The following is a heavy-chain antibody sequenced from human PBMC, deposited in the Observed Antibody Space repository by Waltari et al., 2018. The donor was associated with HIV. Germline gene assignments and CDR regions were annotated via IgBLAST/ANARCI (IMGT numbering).Heavy chain of an antibody. CDR1: GTTFRIIE. V-gene: IGHV1-18*01. CDR2: ISGYNGDT. CDR3: ARDHYYGSSGYYSDY. Sequence: VHWVQPGADLRKPGAPVRVPCRPSGTTFRIIEITWVRQAPGQGLEWMGWISGYNGDTKYAQKARGRVTMTTDTSTSTAYLEMGSLRFDDTAVYYCARDHYYGSSGYYSDYWGQGTLVTVSS. J-gene: IGHJ4*02. D-gene: IGHD3-22*01.